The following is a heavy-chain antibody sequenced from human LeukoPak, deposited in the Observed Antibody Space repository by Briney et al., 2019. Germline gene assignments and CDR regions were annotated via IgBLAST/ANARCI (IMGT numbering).Heavy chain of an antibody. CDR2: IYHSGST. V-gene: IGHV4-30-2*01. D-gene: IGHD3-16*01. CDR3: ARGVMWVLFDY. CDR1: GGSISSGGYS. Sequence: KSSETLSLTCAVSGGSISSGGYSWSWIRQPPGKGLEWIGYIYHSGSTYYNPSLKNRVTISVDTSKKQFSLKLSSVTAADTAVYYCARGVMWVLFDYWGQGTLVTVSS. J-gene: IGHJ4*02.